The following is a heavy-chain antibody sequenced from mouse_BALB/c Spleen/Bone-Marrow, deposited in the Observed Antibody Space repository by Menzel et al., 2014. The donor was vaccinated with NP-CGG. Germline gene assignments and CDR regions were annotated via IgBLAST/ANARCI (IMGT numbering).Heavy chain of an antibody. CDR1: GFNIRDTY. CDR2: IDPANGNT. D-gene: IGHD1-2*01. V-gene: IGHV14-3*02. Sequence: VQLKESGAELVKPGASVELSCTVSGFNIRDTYMHWVKQRPEQGLEWNGRIDPANGNTKYDPKFQGKATITADTSSNTAYLQLSSLTSEDTAVYYCASATTATFYAMDYWGQGTSVTVSS. CDR3: ASATTATFYAMDY. J-gene: IGHJ4*01.